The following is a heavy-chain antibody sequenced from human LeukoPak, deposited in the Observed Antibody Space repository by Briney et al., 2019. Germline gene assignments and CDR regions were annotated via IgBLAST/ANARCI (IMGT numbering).Heavy chain of an antibody. CDR3: ARAGKRITMVRGVVYWFDP. CDR2: MNPNSGNT. V-gene: IGHV1-8*01. D-gene: IGHD3-10*01. CDR1: GYTFTSYD. Sequence: APVKGSCKASGYTFTSYDINWVRQATGQGLECMGWMNPNSGNTGYAQKFQGRVTMTRNTSISTAYMELSSLRSEDTAVYYCARAGKRITMVRGVVYWFDPWGQGTLVTVSS. J-gene: IGHJ5*02.